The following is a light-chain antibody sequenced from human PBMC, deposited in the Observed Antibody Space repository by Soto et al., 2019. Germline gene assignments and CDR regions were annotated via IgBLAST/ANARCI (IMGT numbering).Light chain of an antibody. CDR3: ASFYDSLDGLCV. V-gene: IGLV1-44*01. J-gene: IGLJ1*01. CDR2: SNN. Sequence: QSVLTQPPSASGTPGQRVTMSCSGGNSNIGSHTVNWYQHLPGTAPTLLIFSNNQRPSGVPARFSGSKSGTSASLAISGLQSGDEGDYYCASFYDSLDGLCVFRTRPK. CDR1: NSNIGSHT.